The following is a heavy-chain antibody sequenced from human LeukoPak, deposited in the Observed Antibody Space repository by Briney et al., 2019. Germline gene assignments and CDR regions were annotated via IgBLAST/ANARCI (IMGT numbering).Heavy chain of an antibody. CDR3: ARAGRAYYYGSGRTFDI. V-gene: IGHV3-30*04. CDR2: ISYDGSSK. J-gene: IGHJ3*02. D-gene: IGHD3-10*01. Sequence: GSLRLSCAASGFTFSTYAMHWVRQAPGKGLEWVAVISYDGSSKYYADSVKGRFTISRDNSKNTLYLQMNSLRAEDTALYYCARAGRAYYYGSGRTFDIWGQGTMVTVSS. CDR1: GFTFSTYA.